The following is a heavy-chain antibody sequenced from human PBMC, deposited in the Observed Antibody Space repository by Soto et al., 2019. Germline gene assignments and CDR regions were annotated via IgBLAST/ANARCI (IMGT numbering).Heavy chain of an antibody. J-gene: IGHJ4*02. CDR2: IIPILGIA. CDR3: ARGNGPRDAGFDY. D-gene: IGHD2-2*01. Sequence: PSVKVSCEASGGTFSSYTISWVRQAPGQGLEWMGRIIPILGIANYAQKFQGRVTITADKSTSTAYMELSSLRSEDTAVYHCARGNGPRDAGFDYRGQGTLVTGSS. V-gene: IGHV1-69*02. CDR1: GGTFSSYT.